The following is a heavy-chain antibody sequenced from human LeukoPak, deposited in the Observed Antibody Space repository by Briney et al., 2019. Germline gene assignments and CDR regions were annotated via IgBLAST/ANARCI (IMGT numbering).Heavy chain of an antibody. CDR2: IYYSGST. J-gene: IGHJ4*02. CDR1: GGSISSYY. Sequence: SETLSLTCTVSGGSISSYYWSWLRQPPGKGLEWIGYIYYSGSTNYNPSLKSRVTISVDTSKNQFSLKLSSVTAADTAVYYCARSLKRWLQLDYWGQGTLVTVSS. V-gene: IGHV4-59*01. CDR3: ARSLKRWLQLDY. D-gene: IGHD5-24*01.